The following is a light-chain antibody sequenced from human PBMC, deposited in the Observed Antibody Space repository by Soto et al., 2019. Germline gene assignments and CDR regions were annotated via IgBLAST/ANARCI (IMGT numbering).Light chain of an antibody. J-gene: IGLJ7*01. Sequence: QSVLTQPASVSGSPGQSITISCTGTSSDVGGYNYVSWYQQHPGKAPKPMIYEVSNRPSGVSNRFSGSKSGNTASLTISGLQAEDEADYYCSSYTSSSTAVFGGGTQLTVL. CDR2: EVS. CDR3: SSYTSSSTAV. V-gene: IGLV2-14*01. CDR1: SSDVGGYNY.